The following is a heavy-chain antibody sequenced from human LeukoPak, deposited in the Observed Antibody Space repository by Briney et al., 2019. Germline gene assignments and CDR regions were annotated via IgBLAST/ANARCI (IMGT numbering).Heavy chain of an antibody. CDR1: GGSFNSYY. Sequence: SETLSLTCAVYGGSFNSYYWSWIRQPPGKGLEWIGYSYYSGRTNYNASLKSRVTISVDTSENQFSLKLSSVTAADTAVYYCARSALRYFDWLYYDYWGQGTLVTVSS. V-gene: IGHV4-59*08. CDR3: ARSALRYFDWLYYDY. D-gene: IGHD3-9*01. J-gene: IGHJ4*02. CDR2: SYYSGRT.